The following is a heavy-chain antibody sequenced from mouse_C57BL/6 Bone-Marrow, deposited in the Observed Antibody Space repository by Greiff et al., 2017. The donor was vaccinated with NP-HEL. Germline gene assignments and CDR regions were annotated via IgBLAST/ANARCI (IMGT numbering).Heavy chain of an antibody. CDR3: AGSYGY. CDR2: IDPSDSYT. V-gene: IGHV1-59*01. J-gene: IGHJ2*01. CDR1: GYTFTSYW. D-gene: IGHD1-1*02. Sequence: VQLQQPGAELVRPGTSVKLSCKASGYTFTSYWMHWVKQRPGQGLEWIGVIDPSDSYTNYNQKFKGKATLTVDTSSSTAYMQLSSLTSEDSAVYYCAGSYGYWGQGTTLTVSS.